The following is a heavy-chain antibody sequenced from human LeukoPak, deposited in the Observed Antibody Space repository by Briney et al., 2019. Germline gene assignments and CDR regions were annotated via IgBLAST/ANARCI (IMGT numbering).Heavy chain of an antibody. CDR2: ISGSGGST. V-gene: IGHV3-23*01. Sequence: GGSLRLSCAASGFTFSSYTINWVRQAPGKGLEWVSAISGSGGSTYYADSVKGRFTISRDNSKNTLFLQMNSLRAEDTAVFYCAKRSGYTTGWFFDFWGQGTLVTVSS. J-gene: IGHJ4*02. CDR1: GFTFSSYT. CDR3: AKRSGYTTGWFFDF. D-gene: IGHD6-19*01.